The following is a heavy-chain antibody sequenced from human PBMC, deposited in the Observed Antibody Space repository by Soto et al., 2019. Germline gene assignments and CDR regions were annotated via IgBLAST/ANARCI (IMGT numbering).Heavy chain of an antibody. CDR1: GFTFSSYW. J-gene: IGHJ6*02. CDR3: ARDIRRDFWSGYWSYYYYGMDV. CDR2: INSDGSST. V-gene: IGHV3-74*01. Sequence: GGSLRLSCAASGFTFSSYWMHWVRQAPGKGLVWVSRINSDGSSTSYADPVKGRFTISRDNAKNTLYLQMNSLRAEDTAVYYCARDIRRDFWSGYWSYYYYGMDVWGQGTTVTVSS. D-gene: IGHD3-3*01.